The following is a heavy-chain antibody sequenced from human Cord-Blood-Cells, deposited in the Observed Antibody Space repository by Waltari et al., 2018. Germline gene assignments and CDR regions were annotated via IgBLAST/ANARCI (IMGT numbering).Heavy chain of an antibody. V-gene: IGHV3-48*02. Sequence: EVQLVESGGGLVQPGGSLRLSCAASGFTFSSYSLTWVRPAPGKGLEWVSYISSSSSTIYYADSVKGRFTISRDNAKNSLYLQMNSLRDEDTAVYYCARDLTGQNPHRDYWGQGTLVTVSS. CDR2: ISSSSSTI. CDR3: ARDLTGQNPHRDY. CDR1: GFTFSSYS. J-gene: IGHJ4*02.